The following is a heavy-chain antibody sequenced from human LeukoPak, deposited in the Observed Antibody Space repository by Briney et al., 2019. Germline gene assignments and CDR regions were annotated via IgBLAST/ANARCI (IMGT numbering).Heavy chain of an antibody. CDR3: AKDAAGPEY. J-gene: IGHJ4*02. CDR1: GYTFTGYY. CDR2: INPNSGGT. Sequence: ASVKVSCKASGYTFTGYYMHWVRQAPGQGLEWMGWINPNSGGTNYRQKLQGRVTMTTDTSTSTAYMDLRSLRSDDTAMYYCAKDAAGPEYWGQGTLVTVSS. D-gene: IGHD6-13*01. V-gene: IGHV1-2*02.